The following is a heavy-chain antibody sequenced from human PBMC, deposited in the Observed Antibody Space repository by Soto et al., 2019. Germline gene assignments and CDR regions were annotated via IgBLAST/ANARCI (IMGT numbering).Heavy chain of an antibody. Sequence: PGGSLRLSCAASGFTFSSYGMHWVRQAPGKGLEWVAVISYDGSNKYYADSVKGRFTISRDNSKNTLYLQMNSLRAEDTAVYYCARTVSLSARPYYYYYGMDVWGQGTTVTVSS. CDR1: GFTFSSYG. V-gene: IGHV3-30*03. CDR2: ISYDGSNK. CDR3: ARTVSLSARPYYYYYGMDV. J-gene: IGHJ6*02. D-gene: IGHD3-3*02.